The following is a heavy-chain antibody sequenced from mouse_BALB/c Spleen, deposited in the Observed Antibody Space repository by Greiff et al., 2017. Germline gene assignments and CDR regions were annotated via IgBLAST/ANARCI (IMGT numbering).Heavy chain of an antibody. CDR2: IYPGNSDT. CDR1: GYSFTSYW. D-gene: IGHD1-2*01. J-gene: IGHJ2*01. Sequence: VQLQQSGTVLARPGASVKMSCKASGYSFTSYWMHWVKQRPGQGLEWIGAIYPGNSDTSYNQKFKGKAKLTAVTSASTAYMELSSLTNEDSAVYYCTRRGYYGPRYFDYWGQGTTLTVSS. CDR3: TRRGYYGPRYFDY. V-gene: IGHV1-5*01.